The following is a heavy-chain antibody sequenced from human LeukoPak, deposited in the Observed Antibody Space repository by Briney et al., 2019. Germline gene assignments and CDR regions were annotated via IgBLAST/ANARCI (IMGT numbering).Heavy chain of an antibody. D-gene: IGHD4-17*01. CDR2: IYTSGST. CDR3: ARHRDYGDPLDY. Sequence: SETLSLTCTVSGGSISSYYWRWIRRPAGKELEWIGRIYTSGSTNYNPSLKSRVTMSVDTSKNQFSLKLSSVTAADTAVYYCARHRDYGDPLDYWGQGTLVTVSS. V-gene: IGHV4-4*07. CDR1: GGSISSYY. J-gene: IGHJ4*02.